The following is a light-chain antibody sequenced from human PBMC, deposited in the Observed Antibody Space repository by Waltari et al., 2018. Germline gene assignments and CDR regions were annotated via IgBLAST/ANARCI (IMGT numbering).Light chain of an antibody. J-gene: IGKJ4*01. Sequence: EIVLTQSPSTLPLYPGERATLACRASQTVSSNFFAWYQQKPGQAPRLLMYGASNRAAGIPDRFSGSGSGTDFTLTISRLEPEDFAVYYCQQYNSSPRTFGGGTKVQIK. CDR1: QTVSSNF. CDR3: QQYNSSPRT. V-gene: IGKV3-20*01. CDR2: GAS.